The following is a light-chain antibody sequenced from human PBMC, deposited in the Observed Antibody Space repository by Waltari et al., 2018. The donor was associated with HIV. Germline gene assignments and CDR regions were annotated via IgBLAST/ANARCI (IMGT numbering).Light chain of an antibody. J-gene: IGLJ2*01. CDR2: DVT. V-gene: IGLV2-14*01. Sequence: QSALTQPASVSGSPGQSITISCDVDDYKYVSWYQHHPGKAPKVIIYDVTKRPSGLSYRFAGSKSGNTATLTISGLQPEDEADYFCASYMTSATPVFGGGTKLTVL. CDR3: ASYMTSATPV. CDR1: DVDDYKY.